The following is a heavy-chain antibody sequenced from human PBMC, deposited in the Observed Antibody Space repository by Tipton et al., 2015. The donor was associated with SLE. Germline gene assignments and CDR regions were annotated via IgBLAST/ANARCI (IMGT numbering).Heavy chain of an antibody. D-gene: IGHD2-21*01. CDR2: IYYSGST. CDR1: GGPLTGDY. CDR3: ATVHGGLFSFDY. Sequence: TLSLTCTVSGGPLTGDYWSWIRQTPGKGLEWIGYIYYSGSTFYNPSLQRRVTISVDTSKNQFSLKMSSVTAADTAIYYCATVHGGLFSFDYWGQGTLVTVSS. J-gene: IGHJ4*02. V-gene: IGHV4-59*01.